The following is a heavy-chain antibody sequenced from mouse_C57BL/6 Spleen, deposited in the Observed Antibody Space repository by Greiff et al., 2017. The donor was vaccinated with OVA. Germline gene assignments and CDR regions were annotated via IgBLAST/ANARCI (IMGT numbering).Heavy chain of an antibody. CDR1: GFTFSSYT. CDR3: ARITTVVAFDY. V-gene: IGHV5-9*01. CDR2: ISGGGGNT. D-gene: IGHD1-1*01. Sequence: EVQLVESGGGLVKPGGSLKLSCAASGFTFSSYTMSWVRQTPEKRLAWVATISGGGGNTYYPDSVKGRFTISRDNAKNTLYLQMSSLRSEDTALYYCARITTVVAFDYWGQGTTLTVSS. J-gene: IGHJ2*01.